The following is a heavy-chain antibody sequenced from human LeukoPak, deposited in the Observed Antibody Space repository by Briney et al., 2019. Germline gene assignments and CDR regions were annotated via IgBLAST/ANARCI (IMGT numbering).Heavy chain of an antibody. CDR3: ARDGEYSYGYGFDY. CDR2: ISSSSSSYI. V-gene: IGHV3-21*01. J-gene: IGHJ4*02. CDR1: GFTFRSYS. Sequence: PGGSLRLSCAASGFTFRSYSMNWVRQAPGKGLEWVSSISSSSSSYIYYADSVKGRFTISRDNAKNSLYLQMNSLRAEDAAVYYCARDGEYSYGYGFDYWGQGTLVTVSS. D-gene: IGHD5-18*01.